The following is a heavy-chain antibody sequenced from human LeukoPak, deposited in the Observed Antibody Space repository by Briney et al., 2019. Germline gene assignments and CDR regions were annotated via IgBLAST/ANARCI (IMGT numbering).Heavy chain of an antibody. CDR2: ISGSGGST. V-gene: IGHV3-23*01. D-gene: IGHD3-3*01. Sequence: GGSLRLSCAASGFTFSSYAMSWVRQAPGKGLEWVSAISGSGGSTYYADSVKGRFTISRDNSKNTLYLQMNSLRAEDTAVYYCAKGVGYDFWSGYYPTNWFDPWGQGTLVTVSS. CDR3: AKGVGYDFWSGYYPTNWFDP. CDR1: GFTFSSYA. J-gene: IGHJ5*02.